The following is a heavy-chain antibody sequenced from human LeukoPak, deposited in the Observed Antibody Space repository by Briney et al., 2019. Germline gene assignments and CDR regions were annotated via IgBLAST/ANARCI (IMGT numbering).Heavy chain of an antibody. V-gene: IGHV4-39*01. CDR2: IYYSGST. CDR1: GASFSSSTYY. CDR3: ARHAGGITATGTRPFDY. J-gene: IGHJ4*02. D-gene: IGHD6-13*01. Sequence: SETLSLTCTVSGASFSSSTYYWGWIRQSPGKGLEWIGSIYYSGSTYYNPSLKSRVTMSVDTSKNQFSLKPSSVTAADTAVYYCARHAGGITATGTRPFDYWGQGTLVTVSS.